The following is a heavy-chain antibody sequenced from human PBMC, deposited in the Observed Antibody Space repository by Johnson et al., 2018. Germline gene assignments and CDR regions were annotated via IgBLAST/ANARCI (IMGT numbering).Heavy chain of an antibody. CDR2: INPSGGST. D-gene: IGHD3-22*01. CDR3: ARDPVHYDSSGPDAFDI. V-gene: IGHV1-46*01. Sequence: QVQLVESGAEVKKPGASVKVSCKASGYTFTSYYMHWVRQAPGQGLEWMGIINPSGGSTSYAQKFQGRVTMTRATSPRTDYMELSSRRSEDTAVYYCARDPVHYDSSGPDAFDIWGQGTMVTVSS. J-gene: IGHJ3*02. CDR1: GYTFTSYY.